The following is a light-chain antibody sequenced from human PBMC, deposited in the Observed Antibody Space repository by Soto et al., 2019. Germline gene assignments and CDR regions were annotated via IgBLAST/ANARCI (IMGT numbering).Light chain of an antibody. CDR1: SSDVGGYNY. Sequence: QSVLTQPPSASGSPGQSVTISCTGTSSDVGGYNYVSWYQQHPGQAPKLMIYEVTKRPSGVPDRFSGSKSGNTASLTVSGLQAEDEADYYCSSYAGTNNLGFGGGTKVTVL. CDR3: SSYAGTNNLG. J-gene: IGLJ2*01. CDR2: EVT. V-gene: IGLV2-8*01.